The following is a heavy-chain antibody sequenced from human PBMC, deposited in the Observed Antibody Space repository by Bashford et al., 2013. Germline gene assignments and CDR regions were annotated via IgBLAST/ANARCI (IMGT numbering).Heavy chain of an antibody. Sequence: TSGGSLRLSCAASGFTFSSYTMSWVRQAPGRGWSGSRPLVVVVTTYFYADSVKGRFTVFRNNADNSLYLQMNSLTVEDTAVYYCARDLSYYGSGSYYYFDHWGQGTLVTVSS. CDR2: LVVVVTT. CDR3: ARDLSYYGSGSYYYFDH. D-gene: IGHD3-10*01. V-gene: IGHV3-21*01. J-gene: IGHJ4*02. CDR1: GFTFSSYT.